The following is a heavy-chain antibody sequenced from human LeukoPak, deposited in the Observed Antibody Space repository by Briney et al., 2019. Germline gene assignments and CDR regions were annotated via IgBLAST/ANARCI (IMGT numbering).Heavy chain of an antibody. CDR1: GYTFTDYY. CDR3: ARERNYGDYGNAFDV. Sequence: GSVKVSCKASGYTFTDYYIHWMRQAPGQGLEWMGWINPKRGVTTYAQKFQGRVTMTRDTSITTAYMELTRLRSDDTTIYYCARERNYGDYGNAFDVWGQGTKVTASS. J-gene: IGHJ3*01. D-gene: IGHD4-17*01. V-gene: IGHV1-2*02. CDR2: INPKRGVT.